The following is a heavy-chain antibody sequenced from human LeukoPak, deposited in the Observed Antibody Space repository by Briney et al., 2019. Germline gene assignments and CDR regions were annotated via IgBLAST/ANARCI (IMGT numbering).Heavy chain of an antibody. V-gene: IGHV3-9*01. CDR3: AKDLSSAITSALVLDV. CDR1: GFTFDDYA. D-gene: IGHD3-22*01. J-gene: IGHJ6*02. CDR2: ITWNRDNI. Sequence: GGSLRLSCAASGFTFDDYAMHWVRQAPGKGLEWVSAITWNRDNIGYGDSVKGRFTISRDNVKNVLYLQMTSLRPEDTALYYCAKDLSSAITSALVLDVWGQGTTVIVSS.